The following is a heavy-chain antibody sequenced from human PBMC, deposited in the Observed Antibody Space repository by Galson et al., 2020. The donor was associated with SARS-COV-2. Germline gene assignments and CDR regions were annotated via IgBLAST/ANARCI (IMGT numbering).Heavy chain of an antibody. J-gene: IGHJ4*02. CDR2: INDGGRT. CDR3: ARGRYPRADGILLWMYRIASSGVFDS. V-gene: IGHV4-34*01. Sequence: SQTLSLTSAVYGGTFSGYYWNWIRQSPGKGLEWIGEINDGGRTNYNPSLESRVGLSVDTPKKQFSLKLSSVTAADTAVHHCARGRYPRADGILLWMYRIASSGVFDSWSQGTRVTVSS. D-gene: IGHD6-13*01. CDR1: GGTFSGYY.